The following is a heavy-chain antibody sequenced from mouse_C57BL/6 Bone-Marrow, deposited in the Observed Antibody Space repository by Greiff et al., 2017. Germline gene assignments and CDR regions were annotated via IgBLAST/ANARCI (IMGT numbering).Heavy chain of an antibody. CDR1: GYTFTDYY. CDR2: INPNNGGT. V-gene: IGHV1-26*01. J-gene: IGHJ1*03. CDR3: ARGGILLRYWYFDV. Sequence: VQLQQSGPELVKPGASVKISCKASGYTFTDYYMNWVKQSHGKSLEWIGDINPNNGGTSYNQKFKGKATLTVDKSSSTAYMELRSLTSEDSAVYYCARGGILLRYWYFDVWGTGTTVTVSS. D-gene: IGHD1-1*01.